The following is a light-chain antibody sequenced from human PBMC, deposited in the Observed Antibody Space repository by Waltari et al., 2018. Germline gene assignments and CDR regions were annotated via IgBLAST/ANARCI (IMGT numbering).Light chain of an antibody. J-gene: IGLJ2*01. Sequence: SALTQPASVSGSPGHSITISCTGFSSDIGTYDYVSWYQQHPGKSPKLMIYEVSNRPSGVSDRFSGSKSGNTASLTVSWLQAEDEADYYCSSYTSNNTPVLFGGGTKLTVL. CDR1: SSDIGTYDY. CDR2: EVS. CDR3: SSYTSNNTPVL. V-gene: IGLV2-14*01.